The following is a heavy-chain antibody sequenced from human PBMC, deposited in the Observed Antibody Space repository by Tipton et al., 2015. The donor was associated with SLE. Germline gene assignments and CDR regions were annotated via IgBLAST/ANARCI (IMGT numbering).Heavy chain of an antibody. CDR3: ARDLRDTAMARDY. J-gene: IGHJ4*02. CDR2: IYYSGST. V-gene: IGHV4-39*07. Sequence: GLVKPSGTLSLTCTVSGGSTSSSSYYWGWIRQPPGKGLEWIGSIYYSGSTYYNPSLKSRVTISVDTSKNQFSLKLSSVTAADTAVYYCARDLRDTAMARDYWGQRTLVSVSS. CDR1: GGSTSSSSYY. D-gene: IGHD5-18*01.